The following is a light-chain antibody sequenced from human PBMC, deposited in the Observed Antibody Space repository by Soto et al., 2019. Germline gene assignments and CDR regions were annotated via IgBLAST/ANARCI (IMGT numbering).Light chain of an antibody. CDR3: SSYTRSGTPV. CDR1: SSDVGFYSY. CDR2: DVA. V-gene: IGLV2-14*03. J-gene: IGLJ3*02. Sequence: QSALTQPTSVSESPGQSITISCTGTSSDVGFYSYVSWYRHHPGNAPKLLIYDVANRPSGVSNRFSGSKSDNTAYLSISGLQAEDEADYYCSSYTRSGTPVFGGGPKVTVL.